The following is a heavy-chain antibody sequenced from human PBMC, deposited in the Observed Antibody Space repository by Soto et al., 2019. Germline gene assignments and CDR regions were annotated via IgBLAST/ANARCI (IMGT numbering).Heavy chain of an antibody. CDR1: GGSVSSRSHF. CDR3: ARYDAESGSNKLDT. D-gene: IGHD5-12*01. V-gene: IGHV4-61*01. J-gene: IGHJ5*02. CDR2: IYYTGNS. Sequence: QVQLQESGPGVVKPSDTLSVTCTVSGGSVSSRSHFWSWVRQPPGGGLHWIGYIYYTGNSNYSPSIKSRAPLSTDKYRNQLALRLTSVTAADTAIYYCARYDAESGSNKLDTLGPGALVTVSS.